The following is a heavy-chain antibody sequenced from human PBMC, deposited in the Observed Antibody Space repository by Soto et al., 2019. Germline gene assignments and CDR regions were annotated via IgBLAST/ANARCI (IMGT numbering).Heavy chain of an antibody. V-gene: IGHV5-51*01. D-gene: IGHD1-20*01. J-gene: IGHJ6*02. Sequence: PGEALKISCKGSGYSFTSYWIGWERQMPGKGLEWIGIIYPGDSDTRYSPSFPGQDNISADKSISTAYLQWSSLKASDTAMYYCARLEAESVSNWNEGFYYYYGMEGWGHGTTVTVSS. CDR2: IYPGDSDT. CDR3: ARLEAESVSNWNEGFYYYYGMEG. CDR1: GYSFTSYW.